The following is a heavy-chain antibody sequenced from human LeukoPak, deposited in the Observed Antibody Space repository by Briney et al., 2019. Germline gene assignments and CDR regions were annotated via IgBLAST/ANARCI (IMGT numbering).Heavy chain of an antibody. D-gene: IGHD2-15*01. CDR3: ARHGGCCSGGSCYGAFDI. CDR2: IYYSGST. CDR1: GGSISSSSYY. V-gene: IGHV4-39*01. Sequence: SETLSLTCTVSGGSISSSSYYWGWIRQPPGKGLGWIGSIYYSGSTYYNPSLKSRVTISVDTSKNQFSLKLSSVTAADTAVYYCARHGGCCSGGSCYGAFDIWGQGTMVTVSS. J-gene: IGHJ3*02.